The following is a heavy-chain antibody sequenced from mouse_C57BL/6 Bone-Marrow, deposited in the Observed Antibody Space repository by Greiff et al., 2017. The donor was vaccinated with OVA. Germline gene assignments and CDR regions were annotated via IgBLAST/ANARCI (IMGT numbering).Heavy chain of an antibody. V-gene: IGHV5-15*01. CDR3: ARLTGTNFDY. D-gene: IGHD4-1*01. CDR2: ISNLAYSI. CDR1: GFTFSDYG. Sequence: EVKLVESGGGLVQPGGSLKLSCAASGFTFSDYGMAWVRQAPRKGPEWVAFISNLAYSIYYADTVTGRFTISRENAKNTLYLEMSSLRSEDTAMYYCARLTGTNFDYWGQGTTLTVSS. J-gene: IGHJ2*01.